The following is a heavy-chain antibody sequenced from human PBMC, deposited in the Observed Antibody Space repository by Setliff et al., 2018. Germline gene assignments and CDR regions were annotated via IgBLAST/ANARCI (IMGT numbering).Heavy chain of an antibody. V-gene: IGHV4-30-4*08. CDR2: IYHSGSA. Sequence: KPSETLSLTCTVSGDSISSGDYFWSWTRQPPGKGLEWIAYIYHSGSAYYNPSLKSRVTMSVDTSKNQFSLHLTSVTAADTAVYYCAREVGTSTSSDAFDVWGQGMMVTVSS. D-gene: IGHD1-26*01. CDR3: AREVGTSTSSDAFDV. J-gene: IGHJ3*01. CDR1: GDSISSGDYF.